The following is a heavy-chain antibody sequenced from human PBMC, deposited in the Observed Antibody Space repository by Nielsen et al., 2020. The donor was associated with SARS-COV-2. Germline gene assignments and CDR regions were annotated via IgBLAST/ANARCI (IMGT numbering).Heavy chain of an antibody. D-gene: IGHD3-9*01. Sequence: GESLKISCSGSGFIFGDYSMNWIRQAPGKGLEWVASISPTNTYIHYADSLKGRFTISRDNAKNSLYLEVSSLRVEDTAVYYCAREGIDWYYFDYWGQGALVTVSS. V-gene: IGHV3-21*01. CDR3: AREGIDWYYFDY. CDR2: ISPTNTYI. J-gene: IGHJ4*02. CDR1: GFIFGDYS.